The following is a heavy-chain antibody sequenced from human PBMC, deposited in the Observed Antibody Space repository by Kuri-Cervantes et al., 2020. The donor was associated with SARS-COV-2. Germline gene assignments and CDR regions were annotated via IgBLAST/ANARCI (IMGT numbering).Heavy chain of an antibody. V-gene: IGHV4-34*01. CDR1: GGSFSGYY. Sequence: GSLRLSCAVYGGSFSGYYWSWIRQPPGKGLEWIGEINHSGSTNYNPSLKSRVTISVDTSKNQFSLKLSSVTAADTAVYYCARGQNSELLWFGESISYYLDYWGQGTLVTVSS. CDR3: ARGQNSELLWFGESISYYLDY. D-gene: IGHD3-10*01. J-gene: IGHJ4*02. CDR2: INHSGST.